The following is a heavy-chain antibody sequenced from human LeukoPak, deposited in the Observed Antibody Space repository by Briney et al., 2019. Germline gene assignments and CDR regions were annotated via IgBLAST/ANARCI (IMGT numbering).Heavy chain of an antibody. CDR2: INLSGST. V-gene: IGHV4-34*01. D-gene: IGHD3-3*01. Sequence: KSSETLSLTCAVYGGSFSGYYWSWIRQPPGKGLEWIGEINLSGSTNYNPSLKSRVTISVDTSKNQFSLKLSSVTAADTAVYYCARGRPDAIYDFWSGSQDYYYYMDVWGKGTTVTVSS. J-gene: IGHJ6*03. CDR3: ARGRPDAIYDFWSGSQDYYYYMDV. CDR1: GGSFSGYY.